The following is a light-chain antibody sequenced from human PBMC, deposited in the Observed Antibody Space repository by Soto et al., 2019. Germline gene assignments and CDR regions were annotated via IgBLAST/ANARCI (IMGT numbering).Light chain of an antibody. Sequence: EILMTQSPATVSVSPGERATLSCRASQSVSTNLAWYQQKPGQAPRLLIQGASTRATGVSPTFSGSGSGTEFTLTISSLQSEDFAVYYCQQYHKWPLTFGQGTKVDIK. CDR2: GAS. CDR1: QSVSTN. CDR3: QQYHKWPLT. V-gene: IGKV3-15*01. J-gene: IGKJ1*01.